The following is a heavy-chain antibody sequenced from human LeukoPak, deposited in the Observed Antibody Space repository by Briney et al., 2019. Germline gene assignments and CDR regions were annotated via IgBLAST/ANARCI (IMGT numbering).Heavy chain of an antibody. Sequence: GGSLRLSCAASGFTVSSNYMSWVRQAPGKGLEWVSVIYSGGSTYYADSVKGRFTISGDNSKNTLYLQMNSLRAEDTAVYYCARSFSYSGSYYDWGQGTLVTVSS. D-gene: IGHD1-26*01. CDR2: IYSGGST. CDR1: GFTVSSNY. CDR3: ARSFSYSGSYYD. V-gene: IGHV3-53*01. J-gene: IGHJ4*02.